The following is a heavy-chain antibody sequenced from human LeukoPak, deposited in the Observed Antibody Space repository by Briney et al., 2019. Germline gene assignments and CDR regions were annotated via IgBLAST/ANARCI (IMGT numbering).Heavy chain of an antibody. CDR2: ISGSGGST. V-gene: IGHV3-23*01. Sequence: GGSLRLSCVASGFTFSSYAMSWVRQAPGKGLEWVSAISGSGGSTYYADSVKGRFTISRDNSKNTLYLQMNSLRAEDTAVYYCAKETTYYYDSSGYHSYWGQGTLVTVSS. D-gene: IGHD3-22*01. CDR3: AKETTYYYDSSGYHSY. J-gene: IGHJ4*02. CDR1: GFTFSSYA.